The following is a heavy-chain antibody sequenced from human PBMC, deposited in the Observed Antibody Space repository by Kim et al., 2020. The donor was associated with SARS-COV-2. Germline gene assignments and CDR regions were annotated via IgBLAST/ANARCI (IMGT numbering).Heavy chain of an antibody. D-gene: IGHD3-10*01. CDR2: ILINGAT. J-gene: IGHJ4*02. CDR1: GGPISGGGYY. V-gene: IGHV4-61*02. CDR3: AREDYYGSGPGFES. Sequence: SETLSLTCTVSGGPISGGGYYWSWIRQPAGKGLEWIGRILINGATNYNPSLKSRVSISVDTSNNQFSLKLRSVTAADTAIYFCAREDYYGSGPGFESWGQGSLVTVSS.